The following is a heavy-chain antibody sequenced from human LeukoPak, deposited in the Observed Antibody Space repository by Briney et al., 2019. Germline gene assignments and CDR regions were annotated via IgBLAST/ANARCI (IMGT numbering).Heavy chain of an antibody. Sequence: ASVKVSCKVSGYTLTKLSMHWVRQAPGKGLEWTGGFDPEDGETIYAQKFQGRVTMTEDTSTDTAYMELSSLRSEDTAVYYCATEVVRFLPLGSTKNDAFDIWGQGTMVTVSS. V-gene: IGHV1-24*01. CDR3: ATEVVRFLPLGSTKNDAFDI. CDR2: FDPEDGET. D-gene: IGHD3-3*01. J-gene: IGHJ3*02. CDR1: GYTLTKLS.